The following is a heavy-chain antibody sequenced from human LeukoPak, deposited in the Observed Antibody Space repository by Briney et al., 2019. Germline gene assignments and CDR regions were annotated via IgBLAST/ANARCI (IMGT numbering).Heavy chain of an antibody. CDR2: IYYSGST. J-gene: IGHJ3*02. V-gene: IGHV4-30-4*01. D-gene: IGHD4-17*01. Sequence: SQTLSLTCTVSGCSISSGDYYWSWLRQPPGKGLEWIGYIYYSGSTYYNPSLKSRVTISVDTSKNQFSLKLSSVTAADTAVYYCARDRSNYGDIWGQGTMVTVSS. CDR3: ARDRSNYGDI. CDR1: GCSISSGDYY.